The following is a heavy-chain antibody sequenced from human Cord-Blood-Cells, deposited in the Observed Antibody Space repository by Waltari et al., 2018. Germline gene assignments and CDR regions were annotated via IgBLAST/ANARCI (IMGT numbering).Heavy chain of an antibody. V-gene: IGHV4-30-2*01. CDR2: IYQVGST. CDR3: ARDQKDFWSGYYYYYGMDV. Sequence: QLQLQESGSGLVKPSQTLSLTCAVSGGSIRSGGYSWRWIRQPPGKALEWIGYIYQVGSTYYNPSLKSRVTISVDRSKNQFSLKLSSVTAADTAVYYCARDQKDFWSGYYYYYGMDVWGQGTTVTVSS. J-gene: IGHJ6*02. CDR1: GGSIRSGGYS. D-gene: IGHD3-3*01.